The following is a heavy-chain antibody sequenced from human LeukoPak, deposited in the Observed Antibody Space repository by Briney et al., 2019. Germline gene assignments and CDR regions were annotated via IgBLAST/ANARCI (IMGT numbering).Heavy chain of an antibody. CDR1: AFTVTINY. CDR2: IYNGGST. V-gene: IGHV3-66*01. CDR3: AKVEHIVVVTAGPFDY. Sequence: GGALRLSFAASAFTVTINYMSWIRQAQGKGLAWVSHIYNGGSTYYADSVKCRFTISRDNSKNTPYLQMNSLRAEDTAVYYCAKVEHIVVVTAGPFDYWGQGTLVTVSS. J-gene: IGHJ4*02. D-gene: IGHD2-21*02.